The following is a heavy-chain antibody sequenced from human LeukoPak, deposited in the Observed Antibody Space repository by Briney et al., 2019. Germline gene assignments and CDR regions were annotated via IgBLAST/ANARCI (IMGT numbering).Heavy chain of an antibody. Sequence: SGGSLRLSCAASGFTFSSYWMHWVRQAPGKGLVWVSRINSDGSGTTYADSVKGRFTISRDNAKNTLYLQMNSLRAEDTAVHYCARTAYDSSAYYDYWGQGILVTVPS. V-gene: IGHV3-74*01. D-gene: IGHD3-22*01. J-gene: IGHJ4*02. CDR1: GFTFSSYW. CDR2: INSDGSGT. CDR3: ARTAYDSSAYYDY.